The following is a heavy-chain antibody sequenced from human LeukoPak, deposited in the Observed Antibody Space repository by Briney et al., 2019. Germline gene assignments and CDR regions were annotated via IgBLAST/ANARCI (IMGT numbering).Heavy chain of an antibody. CDR2: IYTSGST. CDR1: GYSISSGYY. V-gene: IGHV4-4*07. CDR3: ARICSSTSCYGSMDY. J-gene: IGHJ4*02. D-gene: IGHD2-2*01. Sequence: PSETLSLTCTVSGYSISSGYYWGWIRQPAGKGLEWIGRIYTSGSTNYNPSLKSRVTMSVDTSKNQFSLKLSSVTAADTAVYYCARICSSTSCYGSMDYWGQGTLVTVSS.